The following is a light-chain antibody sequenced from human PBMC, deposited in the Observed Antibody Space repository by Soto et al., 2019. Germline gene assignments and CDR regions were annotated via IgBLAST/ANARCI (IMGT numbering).Light chain of an antibody. CDR3: MQALQSTLS. V-gene: IGKV2-28*01. CDR2: LGS. CDR1: QSLLHRNGYNY. Sequence: DIVLTQSPLSLPVTPGEPASISCRSSQSLLHRNGYNYLDWYLQKPGQSPQLLIYLGSNRASGVPDRFSGGGSGTDFTLKISRVEAEDVGIYDCMQALQSTLSFGGGTRVEIK. J-gene: IGKJ4*01.